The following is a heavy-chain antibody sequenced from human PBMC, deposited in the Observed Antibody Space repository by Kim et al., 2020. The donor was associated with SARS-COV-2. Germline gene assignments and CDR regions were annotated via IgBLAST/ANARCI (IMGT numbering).Heavy chain of an antibody. V-gene: IGHV1-3*01. CDR2: ISAGTGNT. CDR3: ARESPGYQERWFDP. J-gene: IGHJ5*02. Sequence: ASVKVSCKASGYTFTNYAMHWVRQAPGQRLEWMGWISAGTGNTKYSQKFQDRVTITRDTSASTAYMELSSLRSEDTAVYYCARESPGYQERWFDPWGQGTLVTVSS. D-gene: IGHD5-18*01. CDR1: GYTFTNYA.